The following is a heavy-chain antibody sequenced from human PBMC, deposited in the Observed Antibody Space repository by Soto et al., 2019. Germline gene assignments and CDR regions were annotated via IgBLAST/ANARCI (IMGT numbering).Heavy chain of an antibody. J-gene: IGHJ4*01. V-gene: IGHV3-7*01. D-gene: IGHD6-19*01. CDR1: GFTFSNYW. Sequence: EVQLVESGGGLVQPGGSLRLSCAASGFTFSNYWMSWVRQAPGKGLEWVANIKQDGSEKYYVDSVKGRFTLSRDNAQNSLQLQMNSLRAEDTAIYFCARVAYGNGWIFDHWGQGTLVTVS. CDR2: IKQDGSEK. CDR3: ARVAYGNGWIFDH.